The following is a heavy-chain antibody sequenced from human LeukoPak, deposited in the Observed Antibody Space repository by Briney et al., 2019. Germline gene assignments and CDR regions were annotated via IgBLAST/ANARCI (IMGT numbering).Heavy chain of an antibody. CDR3: VKDGDDSGSYLVY. CDR2: IPYDGNNK. J-gene: IGHJ4*02. V-gene: IGHV3-30*02. D-gene: IGHD1-26*01. Sequence: GGSLRLSCAASRFTFSSYGMHWVRQAPGKGLEWVAFIPYDGNNKYYADSVKGRFTISRNNSKNTLYLQMNSLRAEDTAVYYCVKDGDDSGSYLVYWGQGTLVTVSS. CDR1: RFTFSSYG.